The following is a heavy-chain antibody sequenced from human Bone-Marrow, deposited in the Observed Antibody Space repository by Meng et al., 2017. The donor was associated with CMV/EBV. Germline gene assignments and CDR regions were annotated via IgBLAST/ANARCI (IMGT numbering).Heavy chain of an antibody. V-gene: IGHV1-24*01. Sequence: ASGKVSCKVSGYTLTELSMHWVRQAPGKGLEWMGGFDPEDGETIYAQKFQGRVTMTEDTSTDTAYMELSSLRSEDTAVYYCATGLGYCSSTSCYWGGFDPWGQGTLVTVSS. CDR2: FDPEDGET. CDR1: GYTLTELS. D-gene: IGHD2-2*01. CDR3: ATGLGYCSSTSCYWGGFDP. J-gene: IGHJ5*02.